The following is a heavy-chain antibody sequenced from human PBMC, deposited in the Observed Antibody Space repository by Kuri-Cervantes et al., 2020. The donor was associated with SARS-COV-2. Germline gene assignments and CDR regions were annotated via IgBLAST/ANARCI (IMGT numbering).Heavy chain of an antibody. D-gene: IGHD3-3*01. J-gene: IGHJ6*02. CDR2: ISSSSTI. CDR3: ARDLLNVWSGYYYYYGMDV. V-gene: IGHV3-48*02. Sequence: GGSLRLSCAASGFTFSSYSMNWVRQAPGKGLEWVSYISSSSTIYYADSVKGRFTISRDNAKNSLYLQMNSLRDEDTAEYYCARDLLNVWSGYYYYYGMDVWGQGTTVTVSS. CDR1: GFTFSSYS.